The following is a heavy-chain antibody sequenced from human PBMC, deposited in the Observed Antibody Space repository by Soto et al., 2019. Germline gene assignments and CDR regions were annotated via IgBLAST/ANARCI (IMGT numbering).Heavy chain of an antibody. Sequence: GSLRLSCAASGFIFKMYWMHWVRQSPGKGLVWISRIYNDGTYSDYADSVRGRFTISRDNINDTLYLQMNNLRAEDSGLYYCTRGPRPISTGTGAYWGQGTQVTVSS. CDR2: IYNDGTYS. J-gene: IGHJ4*02. CDR1: GFIFKMYW. CDR3: TRGPRPISTGTGAY. V-gene: IGHV3-74*01. D-gene: IGHD3-10*01.